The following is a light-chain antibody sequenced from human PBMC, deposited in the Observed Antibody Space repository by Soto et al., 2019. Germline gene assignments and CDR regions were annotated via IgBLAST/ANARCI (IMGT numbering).Light chain of an antibody. J-gene: IGKJ4*01. CDR3: QQCYSTPLT. Sequence: DIQMTQSPSSLSASVGDRVTITCRASQSISRYLNWYQQQPGKAPKLLLYAASSLQSGVPSRFSGSGSGTDFTLTISSLQPEDFATYYCQQCYSTPLTLGGGTKVDIK. CDR1: QSISRY. CDR2: AAS. V-gene: IGKV1-39*01.